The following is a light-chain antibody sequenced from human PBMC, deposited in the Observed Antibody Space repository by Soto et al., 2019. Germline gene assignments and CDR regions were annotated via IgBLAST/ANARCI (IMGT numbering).Light chain of an antibody. Sequence: DIQMTQSPSSLSASVGDRVTISCRASQIISTYLNWYQQKPGKAPKVLIYAASSLQREVPSRFSGSGSGTDFTLTISSLQPEDFATYYCQQSYSTPLTFGGGTKVDIK. V-gene: IGKV1-39*01. CDR3: QQSYSTPLT. CDR2: AAS. J-gene: IGKJ4*01. CDR1: QIISTY.